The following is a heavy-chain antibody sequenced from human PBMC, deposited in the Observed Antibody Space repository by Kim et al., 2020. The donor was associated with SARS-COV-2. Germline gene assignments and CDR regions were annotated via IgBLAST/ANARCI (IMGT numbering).Heavy chain of an antibody. V-gene: IGHV1-18*04. D-gene: IGHD4-17*01. Sequence: ASVKVSCKACGYMFTSYGFSWVRQAPGQGLEWLGWISARDGGTKYGQKVQGRVIMTTDTSTNTAYMELWSLRSDDTAMYYFARGAYGDVSFDYWGQGTL. CDR3: ARGAYGDVSFDY. CDR1: GYMFTSYG. CDR2: ISARDGGT. J-gene: IGHJ4*02.